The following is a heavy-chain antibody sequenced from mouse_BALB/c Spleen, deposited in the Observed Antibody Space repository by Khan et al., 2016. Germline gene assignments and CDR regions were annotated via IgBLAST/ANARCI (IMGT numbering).Heavy chain of an antibody. V-gene: IGHV3-2*02. J-gene: IGHJ2*01. CDR1: GYSITSDYA. D-gene: IGHD1-1*01. Sequence: EVQLQESGPGLVKPSQSLSLTCTVTGYSITSDYAWNWIRQFPGNKLEWMGYISYSGSTFYNPSLKSRISITRDTSKNQLFLQLSSVTTEDTATYYCARWNYYDYYFDYWGHGTTLTVSS. CDR3: ARWNYYDYYFDY. CDR2: ISYSGST.